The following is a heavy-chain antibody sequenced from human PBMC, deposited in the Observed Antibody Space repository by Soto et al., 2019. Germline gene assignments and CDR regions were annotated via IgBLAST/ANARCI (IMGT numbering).Heavy chain of an antibody. Sequence: QVQLVQSGAEEKKPGASVKVSCKASGYTFTTYAMHWVRQAPGQRLEWMGWINAGNGNTKYSQKFQGRVTITRDTAAATAYMGRSSLRSEDTAVYYCARGPITMIGYYFDSWGQGPLVPLSS. CDR2: INAGNGNT. D-gene: IGHD3-10*02. V-gene: IGHV1-3*05. CDR1: GYTFTTYA. CDR3: ARGPITMIGYYFDS. J-gene: IGHJ4*02.